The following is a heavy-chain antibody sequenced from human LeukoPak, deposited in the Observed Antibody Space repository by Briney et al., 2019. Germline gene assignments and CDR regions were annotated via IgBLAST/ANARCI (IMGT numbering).Heavy chain of an antibody. CDR1: GGSISSYY. Sequence: PSETLSLTCSVSGGSISSYYWSWIRQPPGKGLEWIGYMYYSGSTNYNPSLKSRVTISVDTSKNQFSLNLSSVTAADTAVYYCARDIGYSGMDVWGQGTTVTVSS. V-gene: IGHV4-59*01. J-gene: IGHJ6*02. CDR3: ARDIGYSGMDV. CDR2: MYYSGST.